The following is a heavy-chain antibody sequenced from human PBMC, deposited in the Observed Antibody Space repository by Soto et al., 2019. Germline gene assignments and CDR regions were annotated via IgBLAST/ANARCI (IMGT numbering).Heavy chain of an antibody. CDR1: GYTFTSYG. CDR3: ARDPQKYDDFWSGYFAY. J-gene: IGHJ4*02. CDR2: ISAYNGNT. V-gene: IGHV1-18*01. D-gene: IGHD3-3*01. Sequence: QVQLVQSGAEVKKPGASVKVSCKASGYTFTSYGISWVRQAPGQGLEWMGWISAYNGNTNYAQKLQGRVTMTTDTSTSTAYTELRSLRYDDTAVYYCARDPQKYDDFWSGYFAYWSQGTLVTVSS.